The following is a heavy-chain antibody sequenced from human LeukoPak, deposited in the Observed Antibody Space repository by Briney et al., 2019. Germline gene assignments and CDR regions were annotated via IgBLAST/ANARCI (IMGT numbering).Heavy chain of an antibody. J-gene: IGHJ4*02. V-gene: IGHV3-9*01. CDR2: ISWDSGGI. Sequence: GRSLRLSCAASGFNFDAYAMHWVRQLPGKGLEWVSGISWDSGGIGYADSVKGRFTISRDNAKNSLYLQMNSLRAEDTAVYYCARMAEGYCSSTSCYSFDYWGQGTLVTVSS. CDR1: GFNFDAYA. D-gene: IGHD2-2*02. CDR3: ARMAEGYCSSTSCYSFDY.